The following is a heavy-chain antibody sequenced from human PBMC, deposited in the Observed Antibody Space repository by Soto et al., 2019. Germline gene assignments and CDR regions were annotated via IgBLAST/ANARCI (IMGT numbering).Heavy chain of an antibody. CDR1: GYTFTGFY. J-gene: IGHJ4*02. CDR2: INPDSGDT. CDR3: AICIGVPDPHRGLDD. Sequence: ASVKVSCKASGYTFTGFYMHWVRQAPGQGLEWMGRINPDSGDTDHAEKFQGRVTMTRDTSISTAYMELTRLTSDDTAVYHCAICIGVPDPHRGLDDWGQGTPVTVSS. V-gene: IGHV1-2*06. D-gene: IGHD6-19*01.